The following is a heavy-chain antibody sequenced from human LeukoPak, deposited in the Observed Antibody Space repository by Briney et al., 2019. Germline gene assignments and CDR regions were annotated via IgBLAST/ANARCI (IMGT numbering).Heavy chain of an antibody. CDR1: GYTFTSYG. Sequence: SVKVSCKASGYTFTSYGISWVRQAPGQGLEWMGRIIPILGIANYAQKFQGRVTITADKSTSTAYMELSSLRSEDTAVYYCARQYSSSSDYWGQGTLVTVSS. V-gene: IGHV1-69*04. D-gene: IGHD6-6*01. CDR3: ARQYSSSSDY. J-gene: IGHJ4*02. CDR2: IIPILGIA.